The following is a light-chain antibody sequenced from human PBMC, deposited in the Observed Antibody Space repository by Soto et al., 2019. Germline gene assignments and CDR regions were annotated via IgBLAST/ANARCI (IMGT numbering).Light chain of an antibody. V-gene: IGLV1-44*01. CDR1: SSNIGSKT. CDR2: GSD. Sequence: QYVLTHPPSASGTPGQRVTISCSGSSSNIGSKTVNWYQQLPGTAPKLLIYGSDQRPSGVPDRFSGSKSGTSASLAISGLQSEDEADYYCAAWDDSLNGYVFGTGTKVTVL. J-gene: IGLJ1*01. CDR3: AAWDDSLNGYV.